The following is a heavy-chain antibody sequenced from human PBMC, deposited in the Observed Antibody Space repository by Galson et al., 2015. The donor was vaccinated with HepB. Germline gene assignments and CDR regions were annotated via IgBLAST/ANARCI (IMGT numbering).Heavy chain of an antibody. Sequence: SLRLSCAASGFTFSSYAMHWVRQAPDKGLEWVAVISYDGSNKYYADSVKGRFTISRDNSKNTLYLQMNSLRAEDTAVYYCARDVSSWTYFDYWGQGTLVTVSS. CDR3: ARDVSSWTYFDY. CDR1: GFTFSSYA. CDR2: ISYDGSNK. J-gene: IGHJ4*02. D-gene: IGHD6-13*01. V-gene: IGHV3-30-3*01.